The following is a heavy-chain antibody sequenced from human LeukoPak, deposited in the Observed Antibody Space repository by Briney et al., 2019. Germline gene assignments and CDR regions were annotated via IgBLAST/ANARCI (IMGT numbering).Heavy chain of an antibody. CDR1: GVSVTSYY. CDR3: ARFTKDSSSSSGYYFDY. J-gene: IGHJ4*02. D-gene: IGHD6-13*01. Sequence: SETLSLTCTVSGVSVTSYYWSWLRQPAGKGLEWIGRIYTSGSTSYNPSLRSRLTMSVDTSKNQFSFNLSSVTAADTAVYYCARFTKDSSSSSGYYFDYWGQGTLVTVSS. CDR2: IYTSGST. V-gene: IGHV4-4*07.